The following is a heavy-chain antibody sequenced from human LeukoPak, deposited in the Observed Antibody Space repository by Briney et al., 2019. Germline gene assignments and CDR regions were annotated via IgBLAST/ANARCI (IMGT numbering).Heavy chain of an antibody. J-gene: IGHJ4*02. CDR2: INGSGGTT. V-gene: IGHV3-11*01. CDR1: GFILSDHY. D-gene: IGHD6-6*01. Sequence: GGSLRLSCAASGFILSDHYMTWIRQAPGKGLEWVSDINGSGGTTYYADSVEGRFTISRDNAKNSLYLQMNSLRPEDTAVYYCAKDRGYSSSCHDNWGQGTLVTVSS. CDR3: AKDRGYSSSCHDN.